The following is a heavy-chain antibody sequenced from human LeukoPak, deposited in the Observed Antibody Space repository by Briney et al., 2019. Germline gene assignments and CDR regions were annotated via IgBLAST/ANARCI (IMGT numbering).Heavy chain of an antibody. J-gene: IGHJ5*02. Sequence: PGGSLRLSCAASGFTFSSYAMSWVRQAPGKGLEWVSSISGSGGGTYYADSVKGRFTLSRDNSMNALYLQMKSLRAEDTAVYYCARGYVTRGGSFDPWGQGTLVTVSS. D-gene: IGHD2-2*01. CDR3: ARGYVTRGGSFDP. CDR1: GFTFSSYA. V-gene: IGHV3-23*01. CDR2: ISGSGGGT.